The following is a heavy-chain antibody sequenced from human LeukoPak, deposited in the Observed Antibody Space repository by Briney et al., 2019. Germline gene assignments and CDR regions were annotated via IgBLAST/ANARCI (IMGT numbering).Heavy chain of an antibody. CDR3: AKDLLGVGELLYDWFDP. V-gene: IGHV3-74*01. D-gene: IGHD3-10*01. CDR1: GFTFSSYW. J-gene: IGHJ5*02. Sequence: PGGSLRLSCAASGFTFSSYWMHWVRQAPGKGLVWVSRINSDGSSTSYADSVKGRFAISRDNSKNTLYLQMNSLRAEDTAVYYCAKDLLGVGELLYDWFDPWGQGTLVTVSS. CDR2: INSDGSST.